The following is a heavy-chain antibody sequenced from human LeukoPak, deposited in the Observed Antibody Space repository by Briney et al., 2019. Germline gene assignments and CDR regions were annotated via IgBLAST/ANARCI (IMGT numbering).Heavy chain of an antibody. J-gene: IGHJ2*01. CDR3: ARDGFLIAAAAPYWYFDL. CDR2: IYYSGST. D-gene: IGHD6-13*01. V-gene: IGHV4-59*12. Sequence: SETLSLTCTVSGGSISSYYWSWIRQPPGKGLEWIGYIYYSGSTNYNPSLKSRVTISVDTSKNQFSLKLSSVTAADTAVYYCARDGFLIAAAAPYWYFDLWGRGTLVTVSS. CDR1: GGSISSYY.